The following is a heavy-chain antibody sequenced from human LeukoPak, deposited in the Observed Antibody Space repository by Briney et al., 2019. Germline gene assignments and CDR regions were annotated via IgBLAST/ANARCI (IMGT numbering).Heavy chain of an antibody. CDR2: ISGSGGST. V-gene: IGHV3-23*01. CDR1: GFTFSSYA. J-gene: IGHJ4*02. Sequence: PGGSLRLSCAASGFTFSSYAMSWVRQAPGKGLEWVSAISGSGGSTYYADSVKGRFTISRDNSKNTLYLQMNSLRAEDTAVYYCATSRVGATDYFDYWGQGTLVTVSS. D-gene: IGHD1-26*01. CDR3: ATSRVGATDYFDY.